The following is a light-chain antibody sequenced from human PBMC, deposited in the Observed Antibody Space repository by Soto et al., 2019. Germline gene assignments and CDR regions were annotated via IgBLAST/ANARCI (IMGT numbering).Light chain of an antibody. CDR2: GAS. CDR1: QSVSSN. J-gene: IGKJ2*01. V-gene: IGKV3-15*01. Sequence: EVVMRQSPATLSVSPGERATLSCRASQSVSSNLAWYQQRPGQPPRLLLYGASTRAAGIPARFSGSGSGTEFTLTINSLQSEDFAVYYCQHYNYWPYTFGQGTKVDI. CDR3: QHYNYWPYT.